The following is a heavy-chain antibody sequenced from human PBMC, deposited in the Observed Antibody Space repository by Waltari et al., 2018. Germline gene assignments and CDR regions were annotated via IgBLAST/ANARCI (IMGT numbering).Heavy chain of an antibody. V-gene: IGHV4-34*01. CDR1: GGSFSGYY. D-gene: IGHD5-18*01. CDR2: INHSGST. Sequence: QVQLQQWGAGLLKPSETLSLTCAVYGGSFSGYYWSWIRQPPGKGLEWIGEINHSGSTNYNPSLKSRVTISVDTSKNQFSLKLSSVTAADTAVYYCARGLGIQLLDAFDIWGQGTMVTVSS. J-gene: IGHJ3*02. CDR3: ARGLGIQLLDAFDI.